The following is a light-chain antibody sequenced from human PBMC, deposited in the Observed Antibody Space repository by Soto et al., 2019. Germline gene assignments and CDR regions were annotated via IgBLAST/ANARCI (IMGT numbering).Light chain of an antibody. Sequence: TQFTQSPSSLSASVGDRVTITCRASQGIGTYLVWYQQKSGKAPTVLIYASSTLQTGVPSRFSGSGSGTDFTLTISSLQPEDFATYYCQQSYSTPLTFGGGTKVDIK. J-gene: IGKJ4*01. V-gene: IGKV1-39*01. CDR2: ASS. CDR3: QQSYSTPLT. CDR1: QGIGTY.